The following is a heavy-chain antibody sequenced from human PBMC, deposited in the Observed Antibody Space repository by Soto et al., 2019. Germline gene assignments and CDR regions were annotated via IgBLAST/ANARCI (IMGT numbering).Heavy chain of an antibody. CDR3: ARVEIGSYDY. Sequence: EVQLVESGGGLVQPGGSLRLSCAASGFIFNSRYMSWVRQAPGKGLEWVANINEDGSDKRHVDSVKGRFTISRDNAKNSLYLQMNSLRAEDTAVYYCARVEIGSYDYWGQGTRVTVSS. D-gene: IGHD1-26*01. J-gene: IGHJ4*02. CDR2: INEDGSDK. CDR1: GFIFNSRY. V-gene: IGHV3-7*01.